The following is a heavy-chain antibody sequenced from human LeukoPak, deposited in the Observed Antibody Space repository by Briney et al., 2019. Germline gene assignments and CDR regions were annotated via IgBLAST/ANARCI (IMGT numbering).Heavy chain of an antibody. CDR3: ARVGYCSGTSCYRNAFDI. CDR2: IYSGGST. D-gene: IGHD2-2*02. CDR1: GFTVSSNY. J-gene: IGHJ3*02. V-gene: IGHV3-66*01. Sequence: PGGSLRLSCAASGFTVSSNYMSWVRQAPGKGLEWVSVIYSGGSTYYADSVKGRFTISRDNSKNTLYLQMNSLRAEDTAVYYCARVGYCSGTSCYRNAFDIWGQGTMVTVSS.